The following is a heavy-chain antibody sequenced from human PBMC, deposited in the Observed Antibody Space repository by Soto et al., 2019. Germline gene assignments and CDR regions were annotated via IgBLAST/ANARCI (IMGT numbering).Heavy chain of an antibody. D-gene: IGHD5-18*01. V-gene: IGHV3-11*06. Sequence: PGGSLRLSCAASGFTFSDYYMSWIRQAPAKGLEWVSYISGTSDYTNFADSVKGRFTISRDNAKNSLYLQMDSLRAEDTAVYYCARDRGMDTTMVMPIDYWGPGTLVTVS. CDR3: ARDRGMDTTMVMPIDY. J-gene: IGHJ4*02. CDR2: ISGTSDYT. CDR1: GFTFSDYY.